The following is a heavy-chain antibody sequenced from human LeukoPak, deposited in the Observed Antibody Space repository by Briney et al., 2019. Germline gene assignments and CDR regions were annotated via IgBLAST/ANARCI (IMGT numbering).Heavy chain of an antibody. CDR1: GYTFTGYY. J-gene: IGHJ4*02. CDR2: INPSGGSR. D-gene: IGHD5-12*01. CDR3: ARDMVATKGDYYFDY. Sequence: ASVKVSCKASGYTFTGYYMHWVRQAPGQGLEWMGIINPSGGSRRYAQKFQGRVSMTRDMSTSTVYMELSSLRSEDTAVYYCARDMVATKGDYYFDYWGQGTLVTVSS. V-gene: IGHV1-46*01.